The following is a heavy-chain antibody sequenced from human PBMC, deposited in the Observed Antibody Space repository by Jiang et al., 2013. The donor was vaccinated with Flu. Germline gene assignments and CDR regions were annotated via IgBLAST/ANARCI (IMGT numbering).Heavy chain of an antibody. CDR1: GGSISSSSYY. J-gene: IGHJ3*02. Sequence: SGPGLVKPSETLSLTCTVSGGSISSSSYYWGWIRQPPGKGLEWIGSIYYSGSTYYNPSLKSRVTISVDTSKNQFSLKLSSVTAADTAVYYCASFRGFTDAFDIWGQGTMVTVSS. D-gene: IGHD5-12*01. CDR3: ASFRGFTDAFDI. V-gene: IGHV4-39*01. CDR2: IYYSGST.